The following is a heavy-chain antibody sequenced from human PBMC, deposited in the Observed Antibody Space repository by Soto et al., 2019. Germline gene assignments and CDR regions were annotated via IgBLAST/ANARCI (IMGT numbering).Heavy chain of an antibody. V-gene: IGHV3-30-3*01. D-gene: IGHD1-26*01. Sequence: QVQLVESGGGVVQPGRSLRLSCAASGFTFSSYAMLWVRQAPGKGLEWVAVISYDGSNKYYADSVKGRFTISRDNSKNTLYLQMNSLRAEDTAVYYCARDRTVGATSSGFDYWGQGTLVTVSS. CDR3: ARDRTVGATSSGFDY. J-gene: IGHJ4*02. CDR2: ISYDGSNK. CDR1: GFTFSSYA.